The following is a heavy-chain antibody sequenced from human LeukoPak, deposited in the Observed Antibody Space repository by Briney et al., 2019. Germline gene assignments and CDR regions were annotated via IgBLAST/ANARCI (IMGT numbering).Heavy chain of an antibody. V-gene: IGHV3-66*01. CDR3: ARALYSSGWYAGYYYGMDV. Sequence: GGSLRLSCAASGFTVSSSYMSWVRQAPGKGLEWVSVIYSGGSTYYADSVKGRFTISRDNSKNTLYLQMNSLRAEDTAVYYCARALYSSGWYAGYYYGMDVWGQGTTVTVSS. CDR2: IYSGGST. CDR1: GFTVSSSY. J-gene: IGHJ6*02. D-gene: IGHD6-19*01.